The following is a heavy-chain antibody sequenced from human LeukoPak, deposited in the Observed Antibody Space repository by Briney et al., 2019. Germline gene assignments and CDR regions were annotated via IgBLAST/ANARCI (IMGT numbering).Heavy chain of an antibody. D-gene: IGHD3-10*01. J-gene: IGHJ4*02. CDR3: ARSPNYKGYFDY. Sequence: ASVKVSCKASGGTFSSYAMSWVRQTPGKGLEWVSAISGSGGSTYYADSVMGRFTISRDNAKNSLYLQMNSLRAEDTAVYYCARSPNYKGYFDYWGQGTLVTVSS. CDR2: ISGSGGST. CDR1: GGTFSSYA. V-gene: IGHV3-23*01.